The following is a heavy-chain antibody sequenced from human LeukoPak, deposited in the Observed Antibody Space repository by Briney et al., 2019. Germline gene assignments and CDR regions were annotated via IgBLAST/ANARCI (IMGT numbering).Heavy chain of an antibody. CDR1: GGSISSGSYY. CDR2: IYTSGST. V-gene: IGHV4-61*02. Sequence: SQTLSLTCTVSGGSISSGSYYWSWIRQPAGKGLEWIGRIYTSGSTNYNPSLKSRVTMSVDTSKNQFSLKLSSVTAADTAVYYCARDGYSSGWYIFDPWGQGTLVTVSS. CDR3: ARDGYSSGWYIFDP. D-gene: IGHD6-19*01. J-gene: IGHJ5*02.